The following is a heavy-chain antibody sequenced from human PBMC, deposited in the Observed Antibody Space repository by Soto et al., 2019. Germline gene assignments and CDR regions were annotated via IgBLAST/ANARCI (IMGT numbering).Heavy chain of an antibody. V-gene: IGHV1-2*02. D-gene: IGHD3-10*02. CDR1: GYTFTAYH. CDR2: INPKFGDT. Sequence: QVQLVQSGGEVKEPGDSVRVSCEASGYTFTAYHIHWVRQAPGQGLEWMGWINPKFGDTTYAQDFQGRVSMTRDMSISTVYMELSRLTSDDTAIYYCARNMDYYYGRGSGNGHGVWGQGTTVTVFS. CDR3: ARNMDYYYGRGSGNGHGV. J-gene: IGHJ6*02.